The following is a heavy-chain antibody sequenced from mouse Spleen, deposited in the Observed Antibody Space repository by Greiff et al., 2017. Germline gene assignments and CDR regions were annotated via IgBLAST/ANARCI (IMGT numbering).Heavy chain of an antibody. CDR1: GYTFTSYY. CDR3: ARTTGY. Sequence: VQLQQSGTVLARPGASVKMSCKASGYTFTSYYMHWVKQRPEQGLEWIGWIDPENGNTIYDPKFQGKASITADTSSNTAYLQLSSLTSEDTAVYYCARTTGYWGQGTLVTVSA. J-gene: IGHJ3*01. D-gene: IGHD2-12*01. V-gene: IGHV14-1*02. CDR2: IDPENGNT.